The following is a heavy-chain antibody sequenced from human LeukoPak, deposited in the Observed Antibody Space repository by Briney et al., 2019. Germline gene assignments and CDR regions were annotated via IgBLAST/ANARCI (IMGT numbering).Heavy chain of an antibody. CDR3: AREGGYCTNGVCSILDY. CDR2: ISAYNGNT. D-gene: IGHD2-8*01. CDR1: GYTFTSYG. J-gene: IGHJ4*02. V-gene: IGHV1-18*01. Sequence: ASVKVSCKASGYTFTSYGISWVRQAPGQGLEWMGWISAYNGNTNYAQKLQGRVTMTTDTSTSTAYMELRSLRSDDTAVYYCAREGGYCTNGVCSILDYWGQGTLVTVSS.